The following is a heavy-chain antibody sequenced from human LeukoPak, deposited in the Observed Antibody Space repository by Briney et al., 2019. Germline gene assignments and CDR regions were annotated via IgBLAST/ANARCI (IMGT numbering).Heavy chain of an antibody. CDR2: IYYSGST. Sequence: SETLSLTCTVSGGSISSSSYYWGWIRQPPGKGLEWIGSIYYSGSTYYNPSLKSRVTISVDPSKNQFSLKLSSVTAADTAVYYCARFTRTIFGEHNGVDYWGQGTLVTVSS. V-gene: IGHV4-39*01. CDR1: GGSISSSSYY. D-gene: IGHD3-3*01. J-gene: IGHJ4*02. CDR3: ARFTRTIFGEHNGVDY.